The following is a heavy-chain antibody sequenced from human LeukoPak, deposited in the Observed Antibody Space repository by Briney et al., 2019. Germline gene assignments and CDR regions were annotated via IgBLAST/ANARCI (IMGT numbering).Heavy chain of an antibody. V-gene: IGHV3-30-3*01. J-gene: IGHJ4*02. D-gene: IGHD3-10*01. Sequence: GRSLRLSCVASGFTHRSYAMHGVRQAPGKGLEWVAVISYDENDKYYAESVKGRFTISRDNSKNTLYLQMNSLRPRDTAAYYCARGREWFGEFYYSEYWGQGTLVTVSS. CDR1: GFTHRSYA. CDR2: ISYDENDK. CDR3: ARGREWFGEFYYSEY.